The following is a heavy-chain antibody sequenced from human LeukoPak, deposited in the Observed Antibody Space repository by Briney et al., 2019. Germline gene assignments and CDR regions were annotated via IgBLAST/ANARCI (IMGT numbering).Heavy chain of an antibody. D-gene: IGHD6-19*01. CDR3: ARGLAVAGKLFDY. Sequence: ASVKVSCKASGYTFTGYYMHWVRQAPGQGLEWMGWINPNSGGTNYAQKFQGRVTMTRDTSISTAYMELSRLRSDDTAVYYCARGLAVAGKLFDYWGQGTLVTVSS. CDR2: INPNSGGT. CDR1: GYTFTGYY. V-gene: IGHV1-2*02. J-gene: IGHJ4*02.